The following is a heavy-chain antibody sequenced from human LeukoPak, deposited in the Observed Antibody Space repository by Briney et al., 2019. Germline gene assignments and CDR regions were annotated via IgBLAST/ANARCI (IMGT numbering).Heavy chain of an antibody. CDR1: GFNFDEYA. CDR3: AKDRGGVDTAMVPDYFDY. D-gene: IGHD5-18*01. Sequence: PGGSLRLSCAASGFNFDEYAMHWVRQAPGKGLEWVALINWDGGTIYYADSAKGRFTISRDNSKNSLYLEVNSLRPEDSALYYCAKDRGGVDTAMVPDYFDYWGQGTLVTVSS. J-gene: IGHJ4*02. CDR2: INWDGGTI. V-gene: IGHV3-43D*03.